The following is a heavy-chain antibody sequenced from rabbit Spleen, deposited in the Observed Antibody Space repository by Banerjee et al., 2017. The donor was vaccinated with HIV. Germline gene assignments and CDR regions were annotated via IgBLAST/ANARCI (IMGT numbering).Heavy chain of an antibody. V-gene: IGHV1S45*01. CDR1: GFTLSSSYW. J-gene: IGHJ6*01. D-gene: IGHD8-1*01. CDR3: ARDTGSSFSSYGMDL. Sequence: QEQLKESGGGLVKPEGSLTLTCTASGFTLSSSYWICWVRQAPGKGLEWIACIGAGSETTHYASWAKGRFTISKASSTTVTLQMTSLTAADTATYFCARDTGSSFSSYGMDLWGPGTLVTVS. CDR2: IGAGSETT.